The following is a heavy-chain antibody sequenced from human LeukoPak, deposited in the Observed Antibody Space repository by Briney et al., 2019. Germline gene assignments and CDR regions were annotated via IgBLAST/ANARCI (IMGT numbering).Heavy chain of an antibody. D-gene: IGHD3-10*01. CDR3: AREAYYYGSGSPNWFDP. CDR2: ISSSSSTI. V-gene: IGHV3-48*04. Sequence: GGSLRLSCAASGFTFRSYSMNWVRQAPGKGLEWVSYISSSSSTIYYADSVKGRFTISRDNAKNSLYLQMNSLRAEDTAVYYCAREAYYYGSGSPNWFDPWGQGTLVTVSS. J-gene: IGHJ5*02. CDR1: GFTFRSYS.